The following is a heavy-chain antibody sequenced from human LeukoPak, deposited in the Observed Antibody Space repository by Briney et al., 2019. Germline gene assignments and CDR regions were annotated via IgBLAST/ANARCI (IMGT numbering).Heavy chain of an antibody. V-gene: IGHV3-30*18. CDR1: GFTFSSYG. D-gene: IGHD2-15*01. CDR3: AKGSAGYGMDV. CDR2: ISYDGSNK. Sequence: PGRSLRLSCAASGFTFSSYGMHWVRQAPGKGLEWMAVISYDGSNKYYADSVKGRFTISRDNSKNTLYLQMNSLRAEDTAVYYCAKGSAGYGMDVWGKGTTVTVSS. J-gene: IGHJ6*04.